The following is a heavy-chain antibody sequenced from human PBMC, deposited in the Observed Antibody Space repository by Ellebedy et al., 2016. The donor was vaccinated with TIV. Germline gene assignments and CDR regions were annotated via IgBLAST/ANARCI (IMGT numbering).Heavy chain of an antibody. J-gene: IGHJ5*02. CDR2: IIPIFGTA. Sequence: SVKVSXXASGGTFSSYAISWVRQAPGQGLEWMGGIIPIFGTANYAQKFQGRVTITADESTSTAYMELSSLRSEDTAVYYCAREGRFLEWLWFDPWGQGTLVTVSS. CDR3: AREGRFLEWLWFDP. D-gene: IGHD3-3*01. V-gene: IGHV1-69*13. CDR1: GGTFSSYA.